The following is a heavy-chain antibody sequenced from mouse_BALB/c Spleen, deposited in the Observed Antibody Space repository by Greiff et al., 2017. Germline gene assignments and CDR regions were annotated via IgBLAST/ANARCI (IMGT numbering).Heavy chain of an antibody. Sequence: EVKVVESGGGLVQPGGSRKLSCAASGFTFSSFGMHWVRQAPEKGLEWVAYISSGSSTIYYADTVKGRFTISRDNPKNTLFLQMTSLRSEDTAMYYCARELRRYFDVWGAGTTVTVSS. CDR1: GFTFSSFG. J-gene: IGHJ1*01. D-gene: IGHD2-12*01. CDR2: ISSGSSTI. CDR3: ARELRRYFDV. V-gene: IGHV5-17*02.